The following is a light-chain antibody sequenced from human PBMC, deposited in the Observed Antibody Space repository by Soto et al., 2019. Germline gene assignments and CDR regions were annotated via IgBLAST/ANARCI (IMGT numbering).Light chain of an antibody. CDR2: GAS. CDR1: QSVSSN. Sequence: EIVMTQSPATLSVSPGERATLSCRASQSVSSNLAWYQQKPGQAPRLLIYGASTRATGIPARCSGSGSGTEFTRPISSLQSEDFAVYYCQQYNNWSPTWTFGQGTKVEIK. V-gene: IGKV3-15*01. J-gene: IGKJ1*01. CDR3: QQYNNWSPTWT.